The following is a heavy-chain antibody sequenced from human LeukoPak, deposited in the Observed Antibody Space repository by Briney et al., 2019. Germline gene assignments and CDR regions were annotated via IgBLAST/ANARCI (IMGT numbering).Heavy chain of an antibody. CDR3: VREGSPYDYVWGSGIFDY. Sequence: PGGSLRLSCAASGFTFSDYYMSWIRQAPGKGLEWVSYISSSSSYTNYADSVKGRFTISRDKAKNSLYLQMNSLRAEDTAVYYCVREGSPYDYVWGSGIFDYWGQGTLVTVSS. CDR2: ISSSSSYT. D-gene: IGHD3-16*01. J-gene: IGHJ4*02. CDR1: GFTFSDYY. V-gene: IGHV3-11*05.